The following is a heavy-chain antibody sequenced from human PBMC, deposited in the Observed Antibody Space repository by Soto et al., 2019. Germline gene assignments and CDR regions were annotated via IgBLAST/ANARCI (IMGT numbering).Heavy chain of an antibody. D-gene: IGHD4-17*01. Sequence: PGGSLRRSCAAAGCTFSSYSMNWGRQAPGKGLEWVSYISSSSSTIYYADSVKGRFTISRDNAKNSLYLQMNSLRDEDTAVYYCARAPVSDHGDYRPRSRRIEYFQHWGQGTLVTVSS. CDR2: ISSSSSTI. V-gene: IGHV3-48*02. CDR1: GCTFSSYS. CDR3: ARAPVSDHGDYRPRSRRIEYFQH. J-gene: IGHJ1*01.